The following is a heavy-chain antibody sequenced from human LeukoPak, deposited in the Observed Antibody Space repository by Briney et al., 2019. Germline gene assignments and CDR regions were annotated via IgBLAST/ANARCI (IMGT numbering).Heavy chain of an antibody. D-gene: IGHD6-19*01. CDR2: IKVDGIEK. CDR3: ARDNAGSGWVY. J-gene: IGHJ4*02. CDR1: GFIFSDYW. Sequence: GGSLRLSCVASGFIFSDYWMSWVRQAPGKGPEWVANIKVDGIEKYYADSVKGRFTISRDNAKNSLYPQMNSLRAEDTAVYYCARDNAGSGWVYWGQGTLVTVSS. V-gene: IGHV3-7*04.